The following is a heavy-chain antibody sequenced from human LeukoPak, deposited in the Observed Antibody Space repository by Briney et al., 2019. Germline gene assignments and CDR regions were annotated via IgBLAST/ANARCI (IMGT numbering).Heavy chain of an antibody. CDR3: ARGLGLRVMTTVTTFDN. J-gene: IGHJ4*02. CDR2: INHSGRT. Sequence: PSETLSLTCAVYGGSVYDYYWSWLRQPPGKGLEWIGEINHSGRTNYNPSLKSRVTISVDTSTHQFSLTLSSVTAADTAVYYCARGLGLRVMTTVTTFDNWGQGTLVTVSS. CDR1: GGSVYDYY. D-gene: IGHD4-17*01. V-gene: IGHV4-34*01.